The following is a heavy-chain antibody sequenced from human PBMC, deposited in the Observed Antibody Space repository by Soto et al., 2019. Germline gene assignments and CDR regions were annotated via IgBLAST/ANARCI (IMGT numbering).Heavy chain of an antibody. V-gene: IGHV4-34*01. D-gene: IGHD6-13*01. Sequence: QVQLQQWGAGLLKPSETLSLTCAVYGGSFSGYYWSWIRQPPGKGLEWIGEINHSGSTNYNPSLKSRVTISVDTSKNQFSLKLSSVTAADTAVYYCARVGGIAAASTVPRYFQHWGQGTLVTVSS. J-gene: IGHJ1*01. CDR1: GGSFSGYY. CDR2: INHSGST. CDR3: ARVGGIAAASTVPRYFQH.